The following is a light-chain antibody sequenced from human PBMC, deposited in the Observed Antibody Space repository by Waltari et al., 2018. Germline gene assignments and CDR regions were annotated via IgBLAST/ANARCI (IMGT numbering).Light chain of an antibody. CDR2: DVS. CDR3: AAWDDSLNGVV. CDR1: SGHVGGYNY. J-gene: IGLJ2*01. Sequence: QSALTQPASVSGSPGQSITISCTGTSGHVGGYNYFSWYQQHPGKAPKRMIYDVSKRPSGVSNRFSGSKSANTASLAISGLQSEDEADYYCAAWDDSLNGVVFGGGTKLTVL. V-gene: IGLV2-14*03.